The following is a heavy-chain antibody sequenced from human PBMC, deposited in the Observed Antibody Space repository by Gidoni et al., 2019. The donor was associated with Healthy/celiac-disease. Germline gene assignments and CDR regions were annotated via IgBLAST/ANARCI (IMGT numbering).Heavy chain of an antibody. CDR2: IYPGDFDT. CDR3: ARAREIQVEFQH. Sequence: GLEWMGIIYPGDFDTRYSPSFQGQVTISADKSISTAYLQWSSLKASDTAMYYCARAREIQVEFQHWGQGTLVTVSS. V-gene: IGHV5-51*01. D-gene: IGHD1-1*01. J-gene: IGHJ1*01.